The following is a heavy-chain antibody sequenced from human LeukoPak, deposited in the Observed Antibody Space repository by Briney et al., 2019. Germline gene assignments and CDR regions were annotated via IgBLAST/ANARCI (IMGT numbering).Heavy chain of an antibody. CDR1: GGSFSGYY. D-gene: IGHD3-22*01. Sequence: PSETLSLTCAVYGGSFSGYYWSWIRQPPGKGLEWIGEINHSGSTNYNPSLKSRVTISVDTSQNQFSLKLSSVTAADSAVYYCAREAWGYDDSSGFVLTELDDWGQGTLVTVSS. CDR2: INHSGST. V-gene: IGHV4-34*01. CDR3: AREAWGYDDSSGFVLTELDD. J-gene: IGHJ4*02.